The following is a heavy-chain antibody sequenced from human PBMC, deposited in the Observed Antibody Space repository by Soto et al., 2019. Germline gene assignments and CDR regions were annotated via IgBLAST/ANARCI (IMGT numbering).Heavy chain of an antibody. CDR2: IYYSGST. J-gene: IGHJ4*02. V-gene: IGHV4-39*01. CDR1: GGSISGSSYY. Sequence: SETLSLTCTVSGGSISGSSYYWGWVRQPPGKGLEWIGNIYYSGSTYYNPSLKSRVTISVDTSKNQFSLKLSSVTAADTAVYYCMLGSGWKDFDYWGQGTLVTVSS. CDR3: MLGSGWKDFDY. D-gene: IGHD3-22*01.